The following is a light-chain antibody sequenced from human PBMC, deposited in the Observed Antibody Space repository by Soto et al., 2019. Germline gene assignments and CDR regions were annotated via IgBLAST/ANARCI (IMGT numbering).Light chain of an antibody. CDR1: HDITSY. CDR3: QHCDYLPI. J-gene: IGKJ3*01. Sequence: DIPMTQSPSSLSASVGDRLTITCQASHDITSYLNWYQHKPGKAPKLLIYDASILEAGVPPRFSGSGSGTDFTLTIRGLQPEDVATYYCQHCDYLPIFGPGTTVDFK. V-gene: IGKV1-33*01. CDR2: DAS.